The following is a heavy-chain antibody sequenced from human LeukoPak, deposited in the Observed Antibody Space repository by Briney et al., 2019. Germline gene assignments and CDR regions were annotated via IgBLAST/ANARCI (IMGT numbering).Heavy chain of an antibody. CDR2: IVGSGSPI. CDR1: GFTFSSYC. CDR3: VREGDPKAHYSVLGP. D-gene: IGHD2-15*01. J-gene: IGHJ5*01. Sequence: GRSLTLSCAASGFTFSSYCMDWVRQAPGEGLEWVSYIVGSGSPILYADSVRNRFTVSRDNAKNSLYLQMNSLRDEDTGIFYCVREGDPKAHYSVLGPWGQGTLVTGSS. V-gene: IGHV3-48*02.